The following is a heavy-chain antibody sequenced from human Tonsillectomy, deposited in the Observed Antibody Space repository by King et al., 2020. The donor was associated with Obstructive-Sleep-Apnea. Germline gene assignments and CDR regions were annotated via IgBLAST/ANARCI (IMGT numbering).Heavy chain of an antibody. CDR2: IYYSGST. D-gene: IGHD2-21*02. V-gene: IGHV4-39*07. CDR3: ARPAYCGGDCYSYGAFDV. J-gene: IGHJ3*01. CDR1: GGSISSSTYY. Sequence: QLQESGPGLVKPSETLSLTCIVSGGSISSSTYYWGWIRQPPGKGLEWIANIYYSGSTYYNPSLKSRVTISVDTSKNHFSLKLRSVTAADTAMYYCARPAYCGGDCYSYGAFDVWGQGAMVTVSS.